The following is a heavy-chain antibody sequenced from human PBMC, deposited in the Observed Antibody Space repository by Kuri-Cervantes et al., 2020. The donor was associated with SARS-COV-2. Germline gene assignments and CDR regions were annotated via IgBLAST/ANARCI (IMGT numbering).Heavy chain of an antibody. V-gene: IGHV6-1*01. Sequence: SCALSGDSVSNNKAAWNWIRQPTSRGLEWLGRTYYRSKWYNDYAPSVKTRISITPDTSKNQFSVQLNSVTPEDTAVYYCARAGWSNFAIKAFDIWGQGTKVTVSS. D-gene: IGHD3-3*02. CDR2: TYYRSKWYN. J-gene: IGHJ3*02. CDR3: ARAGWSNFAIKAFDI. CDR1: GDSVSNNKAA.